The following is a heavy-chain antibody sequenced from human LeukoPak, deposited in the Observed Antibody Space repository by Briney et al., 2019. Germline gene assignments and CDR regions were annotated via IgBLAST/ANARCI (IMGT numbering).Heavy chain of an antibody. Sequence: PGGSLRLSCAASGFTFSSYGMHWVRQAPGKGLEWVAFIRYDGSNKYYADSVKGRFTISRDNSKNTLYLQMNSLRAEDTAVYYCAKDSTYYDFWSGYPPEYYYYMDVWGKGTTVTVSS. V-gene: IGHV3-30*02. J-gene: IGHJ6*03. CDR2: IRYDGSNK. CDR3: AKDSTYYDFWSGYPPEYYYYMDV. D-gene: IGHD3-3*01. CDR1: GFTFSSYG.